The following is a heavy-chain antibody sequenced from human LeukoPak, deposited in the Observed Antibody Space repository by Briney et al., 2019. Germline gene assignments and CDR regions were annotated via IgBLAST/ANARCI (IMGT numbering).Heavy chain of an antibody. J-gene: IGHJ4*02. CDR1: GFTFSSYA. Sequence: GGSLRLSCAASGFTFSSYAMSWVRQAPGKGLEWVSAISGSGGSTYYADSVKGRFTISRDNSKNTLYLQMNGLRAEDTAVYYCAKRGYNWNDENYWGQGTLVTVSS. CDR2: ISGSGGST. CDR3: AKRGYNWNDENY. D-gene: IGHD1-20*01. V-gene: IGHV3-23*01.